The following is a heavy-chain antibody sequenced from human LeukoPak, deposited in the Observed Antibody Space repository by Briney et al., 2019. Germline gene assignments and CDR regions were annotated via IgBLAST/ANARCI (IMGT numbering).Heavy chain of an antibody. CDR1: GFTFSSYA. J-gene: IGHJ6*02. CDR2: IKQDGSEK. CDR3: ARYYYGSGSYYYYGMDV. Sequence: GGSLRLSCAASGFTFSSYAMHWVRQAPGKGLEWVANIKQDGSEKYYVDSVKGRFTISRDNAKNSLYLQMNSLRGEDTAVYYCARYYYGSGSYYYYGMDVWGQGTTVTVSS. V-gene: IGHV3-7*01. D-gene: IGHD3-10*01.